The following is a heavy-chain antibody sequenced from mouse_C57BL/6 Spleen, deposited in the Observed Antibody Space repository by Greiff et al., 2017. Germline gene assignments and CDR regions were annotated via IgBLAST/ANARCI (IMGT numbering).Heavy chain of an antibody. Sequence: EVQGVESGGGLVKPGGSLKLSCAASGFTFSSYAMSWVRQTPEKRLEWVATISDGGSYTYYPDNVKGRFTISRDNAKNNLYLQMSHRKSEDTAMXYCARERGTDYDVAMDYWGQGTSVTVSA. J-gene: IGHJ4*01. CDR3: ARERGTDYDVAMDY. CDR2: ISDGGSYT. CDR1: GFTFSSYA. V-gene: IGHV5-4*01. D-gene: IGHD2-4*01.